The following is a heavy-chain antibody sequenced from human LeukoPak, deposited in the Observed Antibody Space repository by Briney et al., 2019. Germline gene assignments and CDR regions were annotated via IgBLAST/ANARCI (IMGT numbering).Heavy chain of an antibody. V-gene: IGHV4-59*08. J-gene: IGHJ5*02. CDR2: ISYSGTT. Sequence: PSETLSLTCTVSGGSISSYYWSWIRQPPGKGLEWIGYISYSGTTSYNPSLKSRVTISLDTSKNQFSLKLSSVTAADTAVYYCAIYSGYDNWFDPWGQGTLVTVSS. CDR3: AIYSGYDNWFDP. D-gene: IGHD5-12*01. CDR1: GGSISSYY.